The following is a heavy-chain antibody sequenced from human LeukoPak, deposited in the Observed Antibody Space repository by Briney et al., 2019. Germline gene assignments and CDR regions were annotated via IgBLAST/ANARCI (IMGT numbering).Heavy chain of an antibody. J-gene: IGHJ4*02. CDR2: VNPNSGHT. CDR1: GYTFTSYD. D-gene: IGHD2-15*01. V-gene: IGHV1-8*01. CDR3: ARGAPGSSCSGGSCPYIDY. Sequence: ASVKVSCKASGYTFTSYDINWVRQATGQGLEWMGWVNPNSGHTGFAQKFQGRVSMTSNTSISTAYMEVRSLRSEDTAVYYCARGAPGSSCSGGSCPYIDYWGQGTLVSVSS.